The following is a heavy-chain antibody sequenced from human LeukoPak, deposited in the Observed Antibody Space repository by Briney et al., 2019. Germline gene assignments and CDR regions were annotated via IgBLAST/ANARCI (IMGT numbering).Heavy chain of an antibody. CDR2: ISGGGGST. Sequence: GGSLRLSCAASGFTFDYYAMHWVRQAARQGLGWVYLISGGGGSTYYADSVKGRFTISRDNSKNSLYLQMNSLRTEDTALYYCAKDFAAYGDYCFDYWGQGTLVTVSS. CDR3: AKDFAAYGDYCFDY. J-gene: IGHJ4*02. D-gene: IGHD4-17*01. CDR1: GFTFDYYA. V-gene: IGHV3-43*02.